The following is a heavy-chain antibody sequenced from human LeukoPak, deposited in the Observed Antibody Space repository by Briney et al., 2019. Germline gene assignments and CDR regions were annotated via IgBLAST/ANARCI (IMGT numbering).Heavy chain of an antibody. Sequence: GGSLRLSCAASGFTFSGYAMSWVRQAPGKGLEWVSSISSSSTYIYYADSVKGRFTISRDNAKNSLYLQMNSLRAEDTAVYYCANMRSGYHSDYWGQGTLVTVSS. CDR3: ANMRSGYHSDY. D-gene: IGHD3-22*01. V-gene: IGHV3-21*01. CDR2: ISSSSTYI. CDR1: GFTFSGYA. J-gene: IGHJ4*02.